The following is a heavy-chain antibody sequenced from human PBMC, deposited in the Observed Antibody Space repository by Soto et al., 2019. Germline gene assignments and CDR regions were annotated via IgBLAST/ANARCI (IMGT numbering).Heavy chain of an antibody. V-gene: IGHV3-48*01. CDR1: GFTFSSYS. D-gene: IGHD2-8*01. Sequence: GGSLRLSCAASGFTFSSYSMNWVRQAPGKGLEWVSYISSSSSTIYYADSVKGRFTISRDNAKNSLYLQMNSLRAEDTAVYYCARAHTKMTEPGVLRCWGQGTLVTVSS. CDR3: ARAHTKMTEPGVLRC. J-gene: IGHJ4*02. CDR2: ISSSSSTI.